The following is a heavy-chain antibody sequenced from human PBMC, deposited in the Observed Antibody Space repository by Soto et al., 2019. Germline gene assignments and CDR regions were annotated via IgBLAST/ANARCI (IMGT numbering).Heavy chain of an antibody. CDR1: GGSISINY. D-gene: IGHD5-12*01. V-gene: IGHV4-59*01. CDR2: IFYSGST. J-gene: IGHJ4*02. Sequence: QVQLQESGPGLVKPSETLSLTCTFSGGSISINYWSWIRQPPGKGLEWIGYIFYSGSTNYNPSLRSRVTMLVDTSKKQFSLKLSSVTAADTAVYYCVTAGDGYTFDYWGQGTLVTVSS. CDR3: VTAGDGYTFDY.